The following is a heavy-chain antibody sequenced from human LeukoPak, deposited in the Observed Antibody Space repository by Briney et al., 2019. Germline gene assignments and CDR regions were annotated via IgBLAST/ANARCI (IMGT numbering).Heavy chain of an antibody. CDR3: ARSGTPYSLDY. CDR1: GYTFTSYA. V-gene: IGHV1-3*01. D-gene: IGHD1-1*01. J-gene: IGHJ4*02. Sequence: ASVKVSCKASGYTFTSYAMHWVRQAPGQRLEWMGWINAGNGNTKYSQKFQGRVTMTRNTSISTAYMELSSLRSEDTAVYYCARSGTPYSLDYWGQGTLVTVSS. CDR2: INAGNGNT.